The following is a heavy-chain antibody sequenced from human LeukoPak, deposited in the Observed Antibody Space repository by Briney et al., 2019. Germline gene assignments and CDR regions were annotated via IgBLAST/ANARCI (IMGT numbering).Heavy chain of an antibody. J-gene: IGHJ1*01. CDR1: GFTFSDYY. Sequence: GGSLRLSCAASGFTFSDYYMSWIRQAPGKGLEWVSYISSSSSYTNYADSVKGRFTISRDNAKNSLYLQMNSLRADDTAVYYCARDQRDYYDSSGNGYFQHWGQGTLVTVSS. CDR3: ARDQRDYYDSSGNGYFQH. V-gene: IGHV3-11*06. D-gene: IGHD3-22*01. CDR2: ISSSSSYT.